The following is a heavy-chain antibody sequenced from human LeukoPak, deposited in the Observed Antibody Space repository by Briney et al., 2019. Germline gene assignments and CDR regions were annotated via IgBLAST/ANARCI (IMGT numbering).Heavy chain of an antibody. V-gene: IGHV4-4*07. J-gene: IGHJ6*02. CDR3: ARDLWGSYDFWSGYYHPRVYYYYGMDV. CDR1: GGSISSYY. D-gene: IGHD3-3*01. Sequence: SETLSLTCTVSGGSISSYYWSWIRQPAGKGQEWIGRIYTSGSTNYNPSLKSRVTMSVDTSKNQFSLKLSSVTAADTAVYYCARDLWGSYDFWSGYYHPRVYYYYGMDVWGQGTTVTVSS. CDR2: IYTSGST.